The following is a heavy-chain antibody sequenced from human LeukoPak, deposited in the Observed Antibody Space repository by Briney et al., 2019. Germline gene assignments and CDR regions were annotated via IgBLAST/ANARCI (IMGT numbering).Heavy chain of an antibody. CDR1: GFTFSNYW. CDR3: ARTTYGSGSYYPDY. D-gene: IGHD3-10*01. CDR2: IKEDGSEK. J-gene: IGHJ4*02. V-gene: IGHV3-7*01. Sequence: GGSLRLSCVASGFTFSNYWMSWVRQAPGKGLECVANIKEDGSEKYYVDSVKGRFTISRDNAKNSLYLQMNSLRAEDTAVYYCARTTYGSGSYYPDYWGQGTLVTVSS.